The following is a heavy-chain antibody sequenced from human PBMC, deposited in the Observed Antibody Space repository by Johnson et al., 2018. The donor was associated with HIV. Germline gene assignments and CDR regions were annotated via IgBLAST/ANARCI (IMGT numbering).Heavy chain of an antibody. J-gene: IGHJ3*02. Sequence: QVQLVESGGGVVQPGRSLRLSCAASGFTFSSYDMHWVRQAPGKGLEWVAVISYDGSNKYYADSVKGRFTISRENAKNSLYLQMNSLRAGDTAVYYCLGIWGQGTMVTVSS. CDR2: ISYDGSNK. CDR3: LGI. CDR1: GFTFSSYD. V-gene: IGHV3-30*14.